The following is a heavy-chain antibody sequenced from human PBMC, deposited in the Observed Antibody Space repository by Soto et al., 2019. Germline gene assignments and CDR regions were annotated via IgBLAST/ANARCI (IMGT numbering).Heavy chain of an antibody. CDR2: IYPQDSDT. Sequence: GESLKISCKTSGYTFSNYWVAWVRQMPGKGLEWMGKIYPQDSDTRYNPSFQGQVTMSVDNSVTTAYLQWTSLQAPDTAIYYCARRQVEFLGDKWVYDGTDVWGQGTTVTVSS. J-gene: IGHJ6*02. CDR1: GYTFSNYW. V-gene: IGHV5-51*01. CDR3: ARRQVEFLGDKWVYDGTDV. D-gene: IGHD1-26*01.